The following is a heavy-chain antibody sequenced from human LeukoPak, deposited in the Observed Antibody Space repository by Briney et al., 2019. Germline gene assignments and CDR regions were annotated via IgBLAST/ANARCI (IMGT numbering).Heavy chain of an antibody. CDR2: ISSSGSTI. CDR3: ARDYRTYYDILTGYYAARYFDY. Sequence: PGGSLRLSCAASGFTFSSYEMNWVRQAPGKGLEWVSYISSSGSTIYYADSVKGRFTISRDNAKNSLYLQMNSLRAEDTAVYYCARDYRTYYDILTGYYAARYFDYWGQGTLVTVSS. V-gene: IGHV3-48*03. J-gene: IGHJ4*02. CDR1: GFTFSSYE. D-gene: IGHD3-9*01.